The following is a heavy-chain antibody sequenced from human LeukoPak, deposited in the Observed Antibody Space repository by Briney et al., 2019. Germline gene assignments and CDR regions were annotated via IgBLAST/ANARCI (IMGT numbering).Heavy chain of an antibody. D-gene: IGHD3-10*01. Sequence: ASVKVSCKASGYIFTNYGINWVRQAPGQGLEWMGWISAYNGNTNYAQKLQGRVTMTTDTSTSTAYMELRSLRSDDTAVYYCARVGIRITMVRGGFDPWGQGTLVTVSS. CDR2: ISAYNGNT. CDR1: GYIFTNYG. V-gene: IGHV1-18*01. J-gene: IGHJ5*02. CDR3: ARVGIRITMVRGGFDP.